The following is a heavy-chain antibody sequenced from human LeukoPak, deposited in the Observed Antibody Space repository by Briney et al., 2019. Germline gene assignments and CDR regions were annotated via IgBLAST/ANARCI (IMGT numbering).Heavy chain of an antibody. CDR3: AKRGPTGYDSSGYSYYYYGMDV. V-gene: IGHV3-23*01. CDR2: ISGSGGST. Sequence: GGSLRLSCAASGFTFSSYAMSWVRQAPGKGLEWVSGISGSGGSTYYADSVKGRFTISRDNSKNTLYLQMNSLRAEDTAVYYCAKRGPTGYDSSGYSYYYYGMDVWGQGTTVTVSS. J-gene: IGHJ6*02. CDR1: GFTFSSYA. D-gene: IGHD3-22*01.